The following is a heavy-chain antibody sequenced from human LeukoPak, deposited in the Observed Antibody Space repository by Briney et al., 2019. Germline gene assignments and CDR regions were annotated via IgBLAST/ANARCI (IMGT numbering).Heavy chain of an antibody. CDR2: ISAYNGNT. CDR3: AKVGYYYDSSGYQHHDAFDI. Sequence: ASVKVSCKASGYTFTSYGISWVRQAPGQGLEWMGWISAYNGNTNYAQKLQGRVTMTTDTSTSTAYMELRSLRAEDTAVYYCAKVGYYYDSSGYQHHDAFDIWGQGTMVTVSS. V-gene: IGHV1-18*01. J-gene: IGHJ3*02. D-gene: IGHD3-22*01. CDR1: GYTFTSYG.